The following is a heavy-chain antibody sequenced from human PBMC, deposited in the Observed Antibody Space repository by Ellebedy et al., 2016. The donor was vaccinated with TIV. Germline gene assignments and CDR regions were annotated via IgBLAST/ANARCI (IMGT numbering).Heavy chain of an antibody. J-gene: IGHJ4*02. Sequence: GESLKISXPASGFTFSNYGMHWVRQAPGKGLEWAAVILYDGSNKYYGDSVKGRFIISRDNAKNSLYLQMNSLRAEDTALYYCAKDSTYKEELLAFDYWGQGALVTVSS. V-gene: IGHV3-30*18. CDR1: GFTFSNYG. CDR2: ILYDGSNK. D-gene: IGHD1-26*01. CDR3: AKDSTYKEELLAFDY.